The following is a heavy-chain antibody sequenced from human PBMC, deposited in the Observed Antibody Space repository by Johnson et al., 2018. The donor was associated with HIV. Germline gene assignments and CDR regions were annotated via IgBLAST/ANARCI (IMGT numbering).Heavy chain of an antibody. D-gene: IGHD2-15*01. Sequence: QVQLLESGGGLVQPGASLRLSCPGSGFTFSRSGMHSVRQAPGKGLAWVSVIRYDGSDKHYADSVTGRFPIPRDNSKNTVYLQTNSLRAEDTAVYYCAKWKYCSGDNCYSEFGVFDDAFDIWGQGTMVTVSS. V-gene: IGHV3-30*02. CDR1: GFTFSRSG. CDR2: IRYDGSDK. CDR3: AKWKYCSGDNCYSEFGVFDDAFDI. J-gene: IGHJ3*02.